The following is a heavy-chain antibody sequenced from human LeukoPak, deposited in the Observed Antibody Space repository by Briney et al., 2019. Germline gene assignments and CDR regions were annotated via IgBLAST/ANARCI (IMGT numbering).Heavy chain of an antibody. Sequence: GGSLRLSCTASGFTFGDYVMSWVRQAPGKGLEWVGFIRSKAYGGTTKNAASVKGRFTISRDDSRSIAYLQMNSLKTEDTAVYYCTRVKMVRANYYMDVWGKGTTVTISS. CDR1: GFTFGDYV. J-gene: IGHJ6*03. CDR3: TRVKMVRANYYMDV. V-gene: IGHV3-49*04. D-gene: IGHD3-10*01. CDR2: IRSKAYGGTT.